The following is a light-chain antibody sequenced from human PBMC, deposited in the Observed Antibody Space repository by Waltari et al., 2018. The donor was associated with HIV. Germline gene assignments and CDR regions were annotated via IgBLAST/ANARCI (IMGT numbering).Light chain of an antibody. CDR3: AAWDDSLNGLL. CDR1: SSNIGSNA. CDR2: STN. V-gene: IGLV1-44*01. J-gene: IGLJ2*01. Sequence: QAVVTQLPSASGTPGQGVTITCSGSSSNIGSNAVNGYRQLPGTAPKLLIYSTNQRPSGVPDRFSGSKSGTSASLAISGLQSEDDADYYCAAWDDSLNGLLFGGGTKLTVL.